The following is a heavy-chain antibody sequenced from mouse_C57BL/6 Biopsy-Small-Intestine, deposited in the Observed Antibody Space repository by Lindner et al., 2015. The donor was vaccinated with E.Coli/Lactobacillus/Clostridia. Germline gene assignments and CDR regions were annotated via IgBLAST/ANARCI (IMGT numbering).Heavy chain of an antibody. D-gene: IGHD2-1*01. CDR3: ARSLYYGHSMDY. V-gene: IGHV1-80*01. Sequence: VQLQESGAELVKPGASVKISCKASGYAFSNYWMNWVKQRPGKGLEWIGQIYPGDGDTNYNGKFKGKATLTVDKSSSTVYMQLSSLTSEDSAVYFCARSLYYGHSMDYWGQGTSVTVSS. J-gene: IGHJ4*01. CDR1: GYAFSNYW. CDR2: IYPGDGDT.